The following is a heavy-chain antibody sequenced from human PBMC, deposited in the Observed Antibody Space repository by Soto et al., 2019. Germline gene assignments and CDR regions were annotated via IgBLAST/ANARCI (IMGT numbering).Heavy chain of an antibody. J-gene: IGHJ5*02. D-gene: IGHD2-15*01. V-gene: IGHV4-34*01. CDR2: INHSGST. CDR1: GGSFSGYY. CDR3: ARVKGSGYCSGGSCYSGWFDP. Sequence: QVQLQQWGAGLLKPSETLSLTCAVYGGSFSGYYWSWIRQPPGKGLEWSGEINHSGSTNYNPSLKSRVTISVDTSKNQFSLKLSSVTAADTAVYYCARVKGSGYCSGGSCYSGWFDPWGQGTLVTVSS.